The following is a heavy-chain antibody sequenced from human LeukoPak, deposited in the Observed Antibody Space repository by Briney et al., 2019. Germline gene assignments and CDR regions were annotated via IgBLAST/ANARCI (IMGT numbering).Heavy chain of an antibody. CDR1: GFTFDDYG. D-gene: IGHD6-19*01. CDR3: ARGAFYSSGWYENY. Sequence: GGSLRLSCAASGFTFDDYGKSWVRQAPGKGLEWVSGINWNAGTRNYADSVKGRFTISRDNAKNSLYLQMNSLRAEDTALYYCARGAFYSSGWYENYWGQGALVTVSS. V-gene: IGHV3-20*04. CDR2: INWNAGTR. J-gene: IGHJ4*02.